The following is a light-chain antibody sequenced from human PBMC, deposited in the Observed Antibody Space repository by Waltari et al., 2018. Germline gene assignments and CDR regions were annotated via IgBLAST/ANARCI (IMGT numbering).Light chain of an antibody. CDR2: DTS. V-gene: IGLV7-46*01. CDR3: SCSFSGAVV. Sequence: QAVVTQEPSLTVSPGGTVTLTCGFTTEPVISNHYPSWFQQKPGQAPRTLIYDTSNRHSGTPARVSGALLGGKAALTLSGAQPEDEAEYYCSCSFSGAVVFGGGTKVTVL. J-gene: IGLJ2*01. CDR1: TEPVISNHY.